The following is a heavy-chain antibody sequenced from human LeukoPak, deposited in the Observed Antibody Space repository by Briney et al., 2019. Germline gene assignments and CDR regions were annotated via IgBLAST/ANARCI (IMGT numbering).Heavy chain of an antibody. CDR2: ISSSSSYI. J-gene: IGHJ6*02. D-gene: IGHD6-19*01. CDR3: ARDLIGGWYDNYYYGMDV. CDR1: GFTFSSYS. Sequence: PGGSLRLSCAASGFTFSSYSMNWVRQAPGKGLEWVSSISSSSSYIYYADSVKGRFTISRDNAKNSLYLQMNSLRAEDTAVYYCARDLIGGWYDNYYYGMDVWGQGTTVTVSS. V-gene: IGHV3-21*01.